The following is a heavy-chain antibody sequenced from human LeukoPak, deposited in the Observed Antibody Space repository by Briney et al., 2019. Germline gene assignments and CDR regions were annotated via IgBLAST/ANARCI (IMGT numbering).Heavy chain of an antibody. CDR3: ASHYYDSSGQHDD. J-gene: IGHJ4*02. CDR1: GYTFTGYY. Sequence: ALVKVSCKASGYTFTGYYMHWVRQAPGQGLEWMGRINPNSGGTNYAQKFQGRVTMTRDTSISTAYMELSRLRSDDTAVYYCASHYYDSSGQHDDWGQGTLVTVSS. CDR2: INPNSGGT. D-gene: IGHD3-22*01. V-gene: IGHV1-2*06.